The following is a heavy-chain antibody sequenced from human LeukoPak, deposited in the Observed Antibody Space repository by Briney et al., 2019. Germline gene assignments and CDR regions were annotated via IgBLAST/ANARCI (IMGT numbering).Heavy chain of an antibody. CDR3: ARAHTIGGRGRWFDP. D-gene: IGHD6-6*01. V-gene: IGHV4-38-2*02. CDR2: IYHSGNT. CDR1: DYSISSGYY. Sequence: PSETLSLTCTVSDYSISSGYYWGWIRQPPGKGLEWIGRIYHSGNTYYNPSLKSRVTISVDTSKNQFSLKLSSVTAADTAVYYCARAHTIGGRGRWFDPWGQGTLVTVSS. J-gene: IGHJ5*02.